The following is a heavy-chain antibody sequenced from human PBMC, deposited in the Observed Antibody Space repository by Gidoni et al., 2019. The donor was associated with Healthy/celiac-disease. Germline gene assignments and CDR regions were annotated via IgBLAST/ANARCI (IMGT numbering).Heavy chain of an antibody. D-gene: IGHD6-6*01. CDR2: INHSGST. Sequence: QVQLQQWGAGLLKPSETLSLTCAVYGGSFSGYYWSWIRQPPGKGLEWIGEINHSGSTNYNPSLKSRVTIAVDTSKNQFSLKLSSVTAADTAVYYCARGGVEYSSSSLDYWGQGTLVTVSS. CDR3: ARGGVEYSSSSLDY. CDR1: GGSFSGYY. V-gene: IGHV4-34*01. J-gene: IGHJ4*02.